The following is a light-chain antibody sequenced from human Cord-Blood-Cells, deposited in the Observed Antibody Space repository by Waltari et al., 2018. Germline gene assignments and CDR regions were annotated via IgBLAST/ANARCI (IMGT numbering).Light chain of an antibody. CDR2: SKN. CDR3: AAWDDSLNGWV. J-gene: IGLJ3*02. CDR1: SSNIGSNT. Sequence: QSVLTQPPSASGTPGQRGTISCSGTSSNIGSNTVNWYQQLPGTAPKLLIYSKNQRPSGVPDRFSGSKSGTSASLAISGLQSEDEADYYCAAWDDSLNGWVFGGGTKLTVL. V-gene: IGLV1-44*01.